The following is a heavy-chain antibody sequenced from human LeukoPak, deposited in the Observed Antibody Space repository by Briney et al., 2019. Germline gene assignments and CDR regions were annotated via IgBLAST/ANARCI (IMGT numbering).Heavy chain of an antibody. J-gene: IGHJ3*01. V-gene: IGHV3-66*01. D-gene: IGHD1-26*01. CDR1: GFTVSSND. CDR2: IYSGRST. CDR3: ARYSGTFSNSYFDC. Sequence: GGSLRLSCAASGFTVSSNDMSWVRQAPGKGLEWVSLIYSGRSTYYADSVKGRFIISRDNSKNTLYLQMNSLRAEDTAVYYCARYSGTFSNSYFDCWGQGTMVTVSS.